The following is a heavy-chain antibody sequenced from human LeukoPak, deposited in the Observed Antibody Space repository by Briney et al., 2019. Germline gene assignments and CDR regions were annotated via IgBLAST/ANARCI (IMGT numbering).Heavy chain of an antibody. CDR3: ARPHPNYYGLGSNLD. CDR1: GFTFSTYW. Sequence: GGSLRLSCAASGFTFSTYWMTWVRQAPGKGLEWVANIKQEGSEKYYVNSVKGRFTISRDNAKNSLYLQMNSLRAEDTAVYYCARPHPNYYGLGSNLDWGQGTLVTVSS. J-gene: IGHJ4*02. D-gene: IGHD3-10*01. V-gene: IGHV3-7*01. CDR2: IKQEGSEK.